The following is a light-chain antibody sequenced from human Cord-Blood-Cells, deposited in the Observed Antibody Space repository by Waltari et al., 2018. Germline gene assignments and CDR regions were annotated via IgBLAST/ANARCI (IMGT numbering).Light chain of an antibody. V-gene: IGLV2-11*01. CDR1: SSAVGGCTY. Sequence: QSALTQPRSVSGSPGQSVTISCTGTSSAVGGCTYVSWYQQHPGKAPKLMIYDVSKRPSGVPDRFSGSKSGNTASLTISGLQAEDEADYYCCSYAGSYTLVFGGGTKLTVL. CDR3: CSYAGSYTLV. J-gene: IGLJ2*01. CDR2: DVS.